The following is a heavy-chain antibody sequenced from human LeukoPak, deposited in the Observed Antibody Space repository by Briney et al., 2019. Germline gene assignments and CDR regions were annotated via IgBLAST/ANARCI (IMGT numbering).Heavy chain of an antibody. J-gene: IGHJ3*02. Sequence: GRSLRLSCAASGFTFSSYGMHWVRQAPGKGLEWVTVISYDGSKKYYADSVKGRFTISRDNSKNTLYLQMNSLRAEDTAVYYCAGGSYNLAFDIWGQGTMVTVSS. D-gene: IGHD1-26*01. CDR1: GFTFSSYG. V-gene: IGHV3-30*03. CDR3: AGGSYNLAFDI. CDR2: ISYDGSKK.